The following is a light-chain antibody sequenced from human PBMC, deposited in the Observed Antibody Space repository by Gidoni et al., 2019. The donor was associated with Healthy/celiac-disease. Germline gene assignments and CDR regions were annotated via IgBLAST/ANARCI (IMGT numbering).Light chain of an antibody. J-gene: IGKJ4*01. CDR3: QQYNNWPQT. Sequence: EIVMTQSPATLSVSPGERSTLSCRASQSVSSNLAWYQQKPGQAPRLLIYGASLRATGIPARFSGSGSGTDFTLTISSLQSEDFAVYYCQQYNNWPQTFGGGTKVEIK. CDR2: GAS. V-gene: IGKV3D-15*01. CDR1: QSVSSN.